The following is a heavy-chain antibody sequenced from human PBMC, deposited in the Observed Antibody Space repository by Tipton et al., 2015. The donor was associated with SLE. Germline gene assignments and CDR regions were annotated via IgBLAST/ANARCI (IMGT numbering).Heavy chain of an antibody. D-gene: IGHD3-22*01. CDR2: IYHNGIT. Sequence: TLSLTCTVSGGSISVYYWNWIRQPPGKGLEWVGHIYHNGITNYNPSLKSRVTISVDTSKNQFSLKVNSVTAADTAVYYCARGPGYNFGRVDYWGQGTLVTVSP. V-gene: IGHV4-59*01. CDR3: ARGPGYNFGRVDY. J-gene: IGHJ4*02. CDR1: GGSISVYY.